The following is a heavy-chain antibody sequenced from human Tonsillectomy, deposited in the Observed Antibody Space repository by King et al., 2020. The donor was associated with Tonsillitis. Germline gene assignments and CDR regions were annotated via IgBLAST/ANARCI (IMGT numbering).Heavy chain of an antibody. J-gene: IGHJ4*02. CDR1: GFTVSGNY. Sequence: QLVESGGGLVQPGGSLRLSCAAFGFTVSGNYMSWVRQSPGKGLEWVSVLYSGGTTYYADSVKGRFTISRDNSKNTLYLQMNSLRPEDTAVYYCARDYYLSGRYYCDSWGQGTPVTVSS. CDR3: ARDYYLSGRYYCDS. CDR2: LYSGGTT. V-gene: IGHV3-66*01. D-gene: IGHD3-10*01.